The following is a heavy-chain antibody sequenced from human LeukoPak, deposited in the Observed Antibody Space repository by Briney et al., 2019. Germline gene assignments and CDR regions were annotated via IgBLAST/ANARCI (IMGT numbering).Heavy chain of an antibody. D-gene: IGHD3-3*01. CDR3: ARHDDFLSAYNY. V-gene: IGHV4-4*02. CDR1: GGSINSDYW. J-gene: IGHJ4*02. Sequence: GTLSLTCAVSGGSINSDYWWTWVRQSPGKGLEWIGEIYHTGSVNYNLSLESRVTISRDRSKNQFSLMLRSVTAADTAVYYCARHDDFLSAYNYWGQGILVTVSS. CDR2: IYHTGSV.